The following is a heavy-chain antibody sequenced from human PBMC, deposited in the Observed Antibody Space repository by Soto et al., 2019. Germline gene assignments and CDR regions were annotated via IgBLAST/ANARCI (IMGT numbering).Heavy chain of an antibody. CDR2: VIPILGAS. CDR1: GDTFSCSS. J-gene: IGHJ4*02. CDR3: ARSRGSYYTNFDS. V-gene: IGHV1-69*08. D-gene: IGHD3-10*01. Sequence: VKVSCRSSGDTFSCSSVTWLRQSPGQGLEWVGRVIPILGASNFAQKFQGRVTISADKSADTAYMVLTGLTSEDTAVYYCARSRGSYYTNFDSWGQGTLVTVSS.